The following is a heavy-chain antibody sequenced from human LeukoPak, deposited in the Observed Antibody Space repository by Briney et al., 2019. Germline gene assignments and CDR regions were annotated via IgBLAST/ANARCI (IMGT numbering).Heavy chain of an antibody. J-gene: IGHJ5*02. CDR1: GDSISSTSYF. V-gene: IGHV4-39*07. D-gene: IGHD1-26*01. CDR2: IYYSGST. CDR3: ARDPSYYFDP. Sequence: SETLSLTCTVSGDSISSTSYFWGWVRQPPGVGLEWIGTIYYSGSTYYHPSLKSRVTISVDTSKNQFSLNLSSLTAPDTAVHYCARDPSYYFDPWGEGTLVTVSS.